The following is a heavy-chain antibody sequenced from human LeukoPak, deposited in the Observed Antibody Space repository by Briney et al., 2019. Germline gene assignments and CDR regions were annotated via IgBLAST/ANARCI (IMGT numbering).Heavy chain of an antibody. D-gene: IGHD3-22*01. V-gene: IGHV3-7*03. CDR1: GFSFSSYW. J-gene: IGHJ6*02. CDR2: IKQDGSDK. CDR3: VRDWYYYDSITGDYYYYGMDV. Sequence: GGSLRLSCAASGFSFSSYWMTWVRQAPGKGLEWVANIKQDGSDKYYVGSVKGRFTISRDNAKNSLYLQMNSLRAEDTAVYYCVRDWYYYDSITGDYYYYGMDVWGQGTTVTVSS.